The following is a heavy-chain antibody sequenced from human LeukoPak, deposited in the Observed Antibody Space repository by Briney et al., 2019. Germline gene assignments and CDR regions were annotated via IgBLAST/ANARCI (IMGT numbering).Heavy chain of an antibody. D-gene: IGHD6-19*01. V-gene: IGHV3-66*01. CDR3: ARGAVAAYYFDY. CDR2: IYSGGST. CDR1: GFTFGDYA. J-gene: IGHJ4*02. Sequence: PGGSLRLSCTTPGFTFGDYAMSWFRQAPGKGLEWVSVIYSGGSTYYADSVKGRFTISRDNSKNTLYLQMNSLRAEDTAVYYCARGAVAAYYFDYWGQGTLVTVSS.